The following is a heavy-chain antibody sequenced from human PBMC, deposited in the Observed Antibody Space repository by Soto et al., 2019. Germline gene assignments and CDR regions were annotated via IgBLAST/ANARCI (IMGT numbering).Heavy chain of an antibody. J-gene: IGHJ4*02. CDR3: AREGSSSPHFFDY. D-gene: IGHD6-6*01. CDR2: IIPIFGTA. Sequence: SVKVSCKASGGTFSSYAISWVRQAPGQGLEWMGGIIPIFGTANYAQKFQGRVSITADESTSTAYMELSSLRSEDTAVYYCAREGSSSPHFFDYWGQGTLVTVSS. CDR1: GGTFSSYA. V-gene: IGHV1-69*13.